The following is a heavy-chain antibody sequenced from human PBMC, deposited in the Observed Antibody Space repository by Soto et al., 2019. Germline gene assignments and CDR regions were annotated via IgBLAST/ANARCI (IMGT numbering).Heavy chain of an antibody. J-gene: IGHJ4*02. Sequence: QVQLQESGPGLVTPLQTLSLTCTVSGGSINRGSYYWSWIRQHPGKGLEWIGYISDSGSTYYNPSLWTRATISVDTSNNPFSLEVNSGPAADTAVHYCAMRENYRDTSGYYAFFDYWGEGTLVTVSS. CDR3: AMRENYRDTSGYYAFFDY. D-gene: IGHD3-22*01. CDR1: GGSINRGSYY. CDR2: ISDSGST. V-gene: IGHV4-31*03.